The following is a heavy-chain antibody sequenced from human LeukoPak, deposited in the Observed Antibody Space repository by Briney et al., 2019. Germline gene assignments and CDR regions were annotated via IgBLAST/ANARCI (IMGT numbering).Heavy chain of an antibody. Sequence: GSLRLSCAASGFTFSNAWMSWVRQAPGKGLEWIGEINHSGSTNYNPSLKSRVTISVDTSKNQFSLKLSSVTAADTAVYYCARLFGYYYYYMDVWGKGTTVTVSS. CDR1: GFTFSNAW. D-gene: IGHD3-10*02. V-gene: IGHV4-34*01. J-gene: IGHJ6*03. CDR3: ARLFGYYYYYMDV. CDR2: INHSGST.